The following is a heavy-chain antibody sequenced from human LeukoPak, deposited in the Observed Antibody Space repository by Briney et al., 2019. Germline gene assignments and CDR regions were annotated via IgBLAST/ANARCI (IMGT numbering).Heavy chain of an antibody. CDR3: ARDRGGTYCSGGSCYSGGLCDH. CDR1: GFTFGSYD. V-gene: IGHV3-23*01. J-gene: IGHJ4*02. D-gene: IGHD2-15*01. Sequence: GGSLRLSRTASGFTFGSYDMNWVRQAPGKGLEWVSFVVGSGGVKYYADSVKGRVTISRDNFKNTVYLQMDSLRVEDTAVYYCARDRGGTYCSGGSCYSGGLCDHWGQGTLVTVSS. CDR2: VVGSGGVK.